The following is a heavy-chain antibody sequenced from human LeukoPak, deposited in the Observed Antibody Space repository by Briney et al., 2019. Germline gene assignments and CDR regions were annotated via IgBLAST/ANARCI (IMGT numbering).Heavy chain of an antibody. D-gene: IGHD5-12*01. CDR1: GYTFTGYY. CDR3: ARSRPGRRGYSGRYYFDY. J-gene: IGHJ4*02. Sequence: GASVKVSCKASGYTFTGYYMHWVRQAPGQGLEWMGWINPNSGSTNYAQKFQGRVTMTRDTSISTAYMELSSLRSEDTAVYYCARSRPGRRGYSGRYYFDYWGQGTLVTVSS. CDR2: INPNSGST. V-gene: IGHV1-2*02.